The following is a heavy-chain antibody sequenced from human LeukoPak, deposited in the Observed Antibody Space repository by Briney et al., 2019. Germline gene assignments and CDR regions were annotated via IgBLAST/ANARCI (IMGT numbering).Heavy chain of an antibody. CDR3: AKEMVVNYDILTGYTYYGMDV. Sequence: GGSLRLSCTASGFTFSSYAMSWLRQAPGKGLEWVSAISCSGGSTYYADSVKGRFTISRDNSKNTLYLQMNSLRAEDTAVYYCAKEMVVNYDILTGYTYYGMDVWGQGTTVTVSS. CDR2: ISCSGGST. CDR1: GFTFSSYA. V-gene: IGHV3-23*01. D-gene: IGHD3-9*01. J-gene: IGHJ6*02.